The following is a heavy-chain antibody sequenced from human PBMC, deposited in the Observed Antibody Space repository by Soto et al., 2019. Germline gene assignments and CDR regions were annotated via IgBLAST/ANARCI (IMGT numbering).Heavy chain of an antibody. CDR3: ARTAGYSSSWYVATLDY. V-gene: IGHV6-1*01. CDR2: TYYRSKWYN. D-gene: IGHD6-13*01. Sequence: SQTLSLTCAISGDSVSSNSAAWNWIRQSPSRGLEWLGRTYYRSKWYNDYAVSVKSRITINPDTSKNQFSLQLNSVTPEDTAVYYCARTAGYSSSWYVATLDYWGQGTLVTVSS. J-gene: IGHJ4*02. CDR1: GDSVSSNSAA.